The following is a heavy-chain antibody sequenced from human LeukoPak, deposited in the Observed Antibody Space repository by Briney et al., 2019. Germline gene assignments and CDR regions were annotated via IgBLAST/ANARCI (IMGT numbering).Heavy chain of an antibody. D-gene: IGHD5-12*01. V-gene: IGHV4-39*01. CDR1: GGSISGSSYY. J-gene: IGHJ4*02. Sequence: PSESLSLSCTVSGGSISGSSYYWGWIRETPGKGLEWIGRIYYRGSAYYNPSPKSRVTISVDTSKNQFSLKLSSVTAADTAVYYCARRSYTGYLDYWGQGTLVTVSA. CDR3: ARRSYTGYLDY. CDR2: IYYRGSA.